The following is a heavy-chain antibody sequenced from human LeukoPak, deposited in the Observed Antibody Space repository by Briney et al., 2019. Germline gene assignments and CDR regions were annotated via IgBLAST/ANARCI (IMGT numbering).Heavy chain of an antibody. CDR2: INTDGSIT. J-gene: IGHJ4*02. D-gene: IGHD3-10*01. Sequence: GGSLRLSCAASGFTSSDYWIHWVRQAPGKGLVWVSRINTDGSITNYADSVKGRFSISRDNAKNTLYLQMSSLRAEDTAVYYCARDRGPRTGFMVREAYDYWGQGTLVTVSS. V-gene: IGHV3-74*01. CDR3: ARDRGPRTGFMVREAYDY. CDR1: GFTSSDYW.